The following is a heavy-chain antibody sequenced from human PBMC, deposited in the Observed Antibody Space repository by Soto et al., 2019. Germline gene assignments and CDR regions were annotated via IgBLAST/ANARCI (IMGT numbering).Heavy chain of an antibody. Sequence: SQTLSRTCAISGDSVSINTASWNWIRQSPSRGLEWLGRTYFRSKCYNDYAVSVKSRIIINPDTSNTQFSLQLNSVTPEDTAVYFCAKGDNLGPKTGYAFDPWGQGIMVTVSS. J-gene: IGHJ5*02. D-gene: IGHD5-12*01. CDR3: AKGDNLGPKTGYAFDP. V-gene: IGHV6-1*01. CDR1: GDSVSINTAS. CDR2: TYFRSKCYN.